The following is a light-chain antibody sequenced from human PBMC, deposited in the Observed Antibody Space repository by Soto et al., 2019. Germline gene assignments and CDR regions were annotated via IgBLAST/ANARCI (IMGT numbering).Light chain of an antibody. CDR3: QQYNNWPPWT. CDR1: QSISSS. J-gene: IGKJ1*01. CDR2: GVS. Sequence: EVVMTQSPATLSVSPWESATLSFRASQSISSSKLAWYQQNPGQAPRLLLFGVSNRATGIPARFSGSGSGTEFTLTISSLQSEDFAVYYCQQYNNWPPWTFGQGTKVDIK. V-gene: IGKV3-15*01.